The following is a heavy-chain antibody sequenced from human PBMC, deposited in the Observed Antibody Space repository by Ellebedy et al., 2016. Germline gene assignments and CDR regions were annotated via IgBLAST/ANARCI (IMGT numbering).Heavy chain of an antibody. D-gene: IGHD3-3*01. Sequence: ASVKVSCKASAYTFTSSYVNWVRQVPGQGLEWMGLINPSGGSTSSAQQFQDTLTITRDKYTYTVYMELSSLRSEDTAIYYCATTTRDRSGAFDMWGQGTMVIVSS. CDR2: INPSGGST. J-gene: IGHJ3*02. CDR3: ATTTRDRSGAFDM. CDR1: AYTFTSSY. V-gene: IGHV1-46*01.